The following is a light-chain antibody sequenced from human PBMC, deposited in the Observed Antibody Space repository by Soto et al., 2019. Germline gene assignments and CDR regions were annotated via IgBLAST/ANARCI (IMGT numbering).Light chain of an antibody. CDR3: QQRGGWPPT. CDR2: DSS. Sequence: EIVLTQSPATLSLSPGERATLSSRASQSVNSYIAWYQQKPGQTPRLLIYDSSDRATGIPARFSGSGFGTDFTLSISSLEPEDFAVYYCQQRGGWPPTFGQGTKVDIK. V-gene: IGKV3-11*01. CDR1: QSVNSY. J-gene: IGKJ1*01.